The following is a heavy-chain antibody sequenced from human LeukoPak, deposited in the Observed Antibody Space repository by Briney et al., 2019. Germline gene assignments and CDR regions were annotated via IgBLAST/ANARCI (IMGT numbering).Heavy chain of an antibody. CDR1: GFTFSDFG. Sequence: GGSLRLSCAASGFTFSDFGMHWVRQAPGKGLEWVAFIRNDGSNDYYPDPVKGRFTISRDNSRTTLYLRMHSLRIEDTAVYYCVKGGSSSHNWFDPWGQGILVTVSS. CDR3: VKGGSSSHNWFDP. D-gene: IGHD6-13*01. V-gene: IGHV3-30*02. CDR2: IRNDGSND. J-gene: IGHJ5*02.